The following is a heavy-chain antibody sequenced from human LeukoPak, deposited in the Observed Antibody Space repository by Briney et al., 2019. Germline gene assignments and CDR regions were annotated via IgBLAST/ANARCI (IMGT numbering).Heavy chain of an antibody. D-gene: IGHD3-3*01. J-gene: IGHJ5*02. CDR1: GFTFSSYS. CDR3: ARDNDFWSGSHGWFDP. V-gene: IGHV3-21*01. CDR2: IGSSSSYI. Sequence: GGSLRLSCAASGFTFSSYSMNWVRQAPGKGLEWVSSIGSSSSYIYYADSVKGRFTISRDNAKNSLYLQMNSLRAEDTAVYYCARDNDFWSGSHGWFDPWGQGTLATVSS.